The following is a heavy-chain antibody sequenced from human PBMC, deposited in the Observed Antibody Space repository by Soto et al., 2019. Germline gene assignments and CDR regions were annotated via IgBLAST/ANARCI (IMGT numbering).Heavy chain of an antibody. CDR3: ARHSYYGSGSYFSSENWFDP. CDR2: IYPGDSDT. D-gene: IGHD3-10*01. V-gene: IGHV5-51*01. Sequence: PGESLKISCKGSGYSFTSYWIGWVRQMPGKGLEWMGIIYPGDSDTRYSPSFQGQVTISADKSISTAYLQWSSLKASDTAMYYCARHSYYGSGSYFSSENWFDPWGQGTLVTVSS. CDR1: GYSFTSYW. J-gene: IGHJ5*02.